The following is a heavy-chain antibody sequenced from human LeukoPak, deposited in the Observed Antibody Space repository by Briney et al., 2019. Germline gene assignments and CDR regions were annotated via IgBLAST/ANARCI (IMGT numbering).Heavy chain of an antibody. Sequence: ASVKVSCKASGYTFTDYYMHWVRQAPGQGLEWMGWVIPNSGGTNYAQKFQGWVTMTRDTSISTAYMELRRLTSDDTAVYYCARGDVLTSLDYWGQGTQVTVSS. CDR3: ARGDVLTSLDY. V-gene: IGHV1-2*04. CDR1: GYTFTDYY. J-gene: IGHJ4*02. D-gene: IGHD3-9*01. CDR2: VIPNSGGT.